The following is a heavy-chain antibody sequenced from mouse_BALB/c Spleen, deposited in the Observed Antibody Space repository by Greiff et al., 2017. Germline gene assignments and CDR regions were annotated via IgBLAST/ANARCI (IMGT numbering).Heavy chain of an antibody. CDR3: ARVLITTVVATRGYFDY. D-gene: IGHD1-1*01. CDR1: GFTFSSYA. J-gene: IGHJ2*01. Sequence: VQLKESGGGLVKPGGSLKLSCAASGFTFSSYAMSWVRQSPEKRLEWVAEISSGGSYTYYPDTVTGRFTISRDNAKNTLYMELSSLRSEDTAMYYCARVLITTVVATRGYFDYWGQGTTLTVSS. CDR2: ISSGGSYT. V-gene: IGHV5-9-4*01.